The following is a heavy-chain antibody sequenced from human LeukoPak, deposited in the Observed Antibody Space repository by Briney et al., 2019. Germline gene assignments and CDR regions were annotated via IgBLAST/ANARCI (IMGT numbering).Heavy chain of an antibody. CDR3: ARGNRGSYFHY. J-gene: IGHJ4*02. Sequence: PSETLSLTCTVSGGSISSGSYYWSWIRQPAGKGLEWIGRIYTSGSTNYNPSLKSRVTISVDTSKNQFSLKLSSVTAADTAVYHCARGNRGSYFHYWGQGTLVTVSS. V-gene: IGHV4-61*02. D-gene: IGHD1-26*01. CDR1: GGSISSGSYY. CDR2: IYTSGST.